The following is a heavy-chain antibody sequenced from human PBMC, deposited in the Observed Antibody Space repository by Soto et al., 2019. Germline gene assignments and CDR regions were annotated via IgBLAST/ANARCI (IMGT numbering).Heavy chain of an antibody. CDR3: AKDRRADWESYYYSAMDV. J-gene: IGHJ6*02. Sequence: QVQLVQSGAEVKKPGSSVKVSCKASGGTFSSFTISWVRQAPGQGLEWMGGIIPIYGTANYAQKFQGRVTITADASTRTAYMELSSLRSEDTAVYYCAKDRRADWESYYYSAMDVWGQVNTGTVSS. D-gene: IGHD1-26*01. V-gene: IGHV1-69*01. CDR1: GGTFSSFT. CDR2: IIPIYGTA.